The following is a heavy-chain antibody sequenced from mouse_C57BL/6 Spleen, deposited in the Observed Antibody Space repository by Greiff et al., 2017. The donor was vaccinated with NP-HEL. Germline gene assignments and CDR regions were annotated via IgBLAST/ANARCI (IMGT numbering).Heavy chain of an antibody. CDR3: ARGTYDYDWFAY. CDR1: GYTFTSYW. Sequence: QVQLQQPGAELVMPGASVKLSCKASGYTFTSYWMHWVKQRPGQGLEWIGEIDPSDSYTNYNQKFKGKSTVTVDKSSSTAYMQLSSLTSEDSAVYYCARGTYDYDWFAYWGQGTLVTVSA. D-gene: IGHD2-4*01. CDR2: IDPSDSYT. J-gene: IGHJ3*01. V-gene: IGHV1-69*01.